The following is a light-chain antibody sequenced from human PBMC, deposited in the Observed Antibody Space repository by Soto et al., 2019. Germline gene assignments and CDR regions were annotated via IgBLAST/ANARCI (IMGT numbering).Light chain of an antibody. CDR1: QVIATH. CDR2: AAS. Sequence: QLTQSKSSLSSSVVYIFTITLRASQVIATHVAWYQQKPGQDHNIMIYAASTLQSGVPSRFSGGGSGTDFTLTISSMQTEDLATYYCKKLSSYHLTVGGGNQVDIK. CDR3: KKLSSYHLT. J-gene: IGKJ4*01. V-gene: IGKV1-9*01.